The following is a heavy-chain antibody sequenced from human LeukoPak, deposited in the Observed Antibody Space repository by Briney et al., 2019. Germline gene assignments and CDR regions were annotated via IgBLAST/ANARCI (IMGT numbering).Heavy chain of an antibody. J-gene: IGHJ6*02. Sequence: GGSLRLSCAASGFTFSSYGMHWVRQAPGKGLEWVAVIWFDGSNKYYADSVKGRFTISRDNAKNSLYLQMNSLRAEDTAVYYCARAQLLWSYYYGMDVWGQGTTVTVSS. CDR1: GFTFSSYG. D-gene: IGHD3-10*01. CDR3: ARAQLLWSYYYGMDV. V-gene: IGHV3-33*01. CDR2: IWFDGSNK.